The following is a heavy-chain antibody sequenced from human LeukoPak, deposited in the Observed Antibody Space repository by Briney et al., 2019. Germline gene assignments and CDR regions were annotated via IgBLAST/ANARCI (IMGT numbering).Heavy chain of an antibody. CDR2: INPNSGGT. Sequence: ASVKVSCKASGYTFTGYYMYWVRQAPGQGLEWMGWINPNSGGTNYAQKFQGRVTMTRDMSTSTVYMELSSLRSEDTAVYYCARPPTKVGPHPFDYWGQGTLVTVSS. CDR3: ARPPTKVGPHPFDY. D-gene: IGHD1-26*01. CDR1: GYTFTGYY. V-gene: IGHV1-2*02. J-gene: IGHJ4*02.